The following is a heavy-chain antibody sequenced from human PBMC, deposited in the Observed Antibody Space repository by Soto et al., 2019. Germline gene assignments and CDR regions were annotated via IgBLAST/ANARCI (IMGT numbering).Heavy chain of an antibody. CDR1: GFTFSSYA. V-gene: IGHV3-30-3*01. J-gene: IGHJ4*02. CDR3: ARDLCSGGSCYIGY. CDR2: ISYDGSNK. D-gene: IGHD2-15*01. Sequence: QVQLVESGGGVVQPGRSLRLSCAASGFTFSSYAMHWVRQAPGKGLEWVAVISYDGSNKYYADSVKGRFTISRDNSKNTLYLQMNSLRAEDTAVYYCARDLCSGGSCYIGYWGQGTLVTVSS.